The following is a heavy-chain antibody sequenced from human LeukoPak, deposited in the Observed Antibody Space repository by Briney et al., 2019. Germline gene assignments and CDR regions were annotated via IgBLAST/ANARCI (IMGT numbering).Heavy chain of an antibody. J-gene: IGHJ6*02. D-gene: IGHD1-7*01. V-gene: IGHV3-33*01. CDR3: ARNDPGNFGMDV. Sequence: GGSLRLSCAASGFTFSSYGMPWVRQAPGKGLEWVATIWYDGSIQYYAESVRGRFTISRESSKNTLYLQMNSLRAEDTAVFCCARNDPGNFGMDVWGQGTTVIVSS. CDR1: GFTFSSYG. CDR2: IWYDGSIQ.